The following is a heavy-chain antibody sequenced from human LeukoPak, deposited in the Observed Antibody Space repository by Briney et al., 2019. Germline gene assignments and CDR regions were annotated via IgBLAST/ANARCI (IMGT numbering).Heavy chain of an antibody. J-gene: IGHJ5*02. CDR3: ARDSSGWYHWFDP. Sequence: PGGSLRLSCAASGFTFSSYGMHWVRQAPGKGLEWVAFIRYDGSDKYYADSVKGRFTISRDYSKNTLYLQMNSLRAEDMAVYYCARDSSGWYHWFDPWGQGTLVTVSS. D-gene: IGHD6-19*01. CDR1: GFTFSSYG. V-gene: IGHV3-30*02. CDR2: IRYDGSDK.